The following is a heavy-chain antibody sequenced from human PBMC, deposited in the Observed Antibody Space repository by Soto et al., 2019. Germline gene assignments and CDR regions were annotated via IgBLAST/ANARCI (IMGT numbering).Heavy chain of an antibody. CDR2: INHSGTT. Sequence: SETLSLTCAVYGGSFSGYYWSWIRQPPGKGLEWIGYINHSGTTNHNSSLESRVTISIDPSKNQFSLTLNSVTAADTAVYYCARTPFYYFGLGTHLYYFDFWDQGALVTVSS. CDR1: GGSFSGYY. D-gene: IGHD3-10*01. V-gene: IGHV4-34*01. J-gene: IGHJ4*02. CDR3: ARTPFYYFGLGTHLYYFDF.